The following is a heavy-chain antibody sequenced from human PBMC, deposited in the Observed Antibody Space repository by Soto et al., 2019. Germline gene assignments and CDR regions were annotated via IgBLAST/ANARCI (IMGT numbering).Heavy chain of an antibody. CDR2: IYYSGST. V-gene: IGHV4-31*03. CDR1: GGSISSGGYY. Sequence: SETLSLTCTVSGGSISSGGYYWSWIRQHPGKVLEWIGYIYYSGSTYYNPSLKSRVTISVDTSKNQFSLKLSSVTAADTAVYYCARVNPNWSDAFDIWGQGTMVTVSS. J-gene: IGHJ3*02. D-gene: IGHD1-1*01. CDR3: ARVNPNWSDAFDI.